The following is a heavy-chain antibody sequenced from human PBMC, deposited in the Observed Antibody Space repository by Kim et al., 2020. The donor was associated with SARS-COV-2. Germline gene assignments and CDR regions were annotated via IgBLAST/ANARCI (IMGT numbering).Heavy chain of an antibody. CDR2: T. Sequence: TSYAQKFQGRVTMTRDTSTSTVYMELSSLRSEDTAVYYCARYGVPDAFDIWGQGTMVTVSS. J-gene: IGHJ3*02. V-gene: IGHV1-46*01. CDR3: ARYGVPDAFDI. D-gene: IGHD4-17*01.